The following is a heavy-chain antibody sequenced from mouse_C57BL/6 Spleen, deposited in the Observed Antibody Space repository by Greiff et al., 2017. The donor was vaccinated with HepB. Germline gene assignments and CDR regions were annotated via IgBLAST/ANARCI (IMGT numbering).Heavy chain of an antibody. Sequence: VKLQQSGPELVKPGASVKISCKASGYAFSSSWMNWVKQRPGKGLEWIGRIYPGDGDTNYNGKFKGKATLTADKSSSTAYMQLSSLTSEDSAVYFCARGDYSTLYAMDYWGQGTSVTVSS. D-gene: IGHD2-5*01. J-gene: IGHJ4*01. CDR3: ARGDYSTLYAMDY. CDR1: GYAFSSSW. V-gene: IGHV1-82*01. CDR2: IYPGDGDT.